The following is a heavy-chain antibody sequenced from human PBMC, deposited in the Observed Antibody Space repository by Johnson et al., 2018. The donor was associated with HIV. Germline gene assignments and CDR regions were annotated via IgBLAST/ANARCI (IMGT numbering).Heavy chain of an antibody. CDR2: ITFSG. CDR1: GFTVSSYY. V-gene: IGHV3-66*01. Sequence: VQLVESGGGLVQPGGSLRLSCAASGFTVSSYYMSWVRQAPVKGLDWVSVITFSGGKGRFTISRDNSENTLYLQMNSLRAEDTAVYYCARSYSGHQADAFDIWGQGTMVTVSS. CDR3: ARSYSGHQADAFDI. J-gene: IGHJ3*02. D-gene: IGHD5-12*01.